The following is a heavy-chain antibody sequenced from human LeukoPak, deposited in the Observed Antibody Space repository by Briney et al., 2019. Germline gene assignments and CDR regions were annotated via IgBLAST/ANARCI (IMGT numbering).Heavy chain of an antibody. CDR1: GGTFSSYA. Sequence: SVKVSCKASGGTFSSYAISWVRQAPGQGLEWMGGIIPIFGTANYAQKLQGRVTMTTDTSTSTAYMELRSLRSDDTAVYYCARDQLLWFGELSRWFDPWGQGTLVTVSS. D-gene: IGHD3-10*01. V-gene: IGHV1-69*05. CDR3: ARDQLLWFGELSRWFDP. J-gene: IGHJ5*02. CDR2: IIPIFGTA.